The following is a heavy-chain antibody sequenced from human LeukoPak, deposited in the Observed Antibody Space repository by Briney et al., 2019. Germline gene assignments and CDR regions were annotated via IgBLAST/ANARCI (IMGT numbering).Heavy chain of an antibody. D-gene: IGHD3-10*01. CDR1: GGSISSGGYY. Sequence: PSQTLSLTCTVSGGSISSGGYYWSWIRQPPGKGLEWIGYIYHSGSTYYNPSLKTRVAISMDKSKNQFSLQLTSVTAADTAVYYCATPKGYYYGSGPGYFNYWGQGILVTVSS. CDR2: IYHSGST. J-gene: IGHJ4*02. V-gene: IGHV4-30-2*01. CDR3: ATPKGYYYGSGPGYFNY.